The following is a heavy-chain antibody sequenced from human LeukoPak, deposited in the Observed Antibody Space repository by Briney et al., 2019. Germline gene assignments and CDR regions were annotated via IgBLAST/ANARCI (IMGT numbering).Heavy chain of an antibody. CDR3: ARLVGATDFFDY. CDR1: GGSISSSTYY. J-gene: IGHJ4*02. Sequence: SETLSLTCTVSGGSISSSTYYWGWFRQPPGKGLEWIGNIYYSWSTYTNPSLKSRVTISVDTSKDQFSLKLISVTAADTAVYYCARLVGATDFFDYWGQGTLVTVSS. V-gene: IGHV4-39*01. D-gene: IGHD1-26*01. CDR2: IYYSWST.